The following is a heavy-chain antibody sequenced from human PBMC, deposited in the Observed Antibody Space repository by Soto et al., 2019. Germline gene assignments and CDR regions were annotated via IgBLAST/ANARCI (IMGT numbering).Heavy chain of an antibody. CDR1: GFTFSSDW. Sequence: GGSLRLSCAASGFTFSSDWMSWVRQAPGKGLEWVANIKQDGSEKYYVDSVKGRFTISRDNAKNSLYLQMNSLRAEDTAAYYCARDRSTGTTADPNAFDIWGQGTMVTVSS. CDR3: ARDRSTGTTADPNAFDI. J-gene: IGHJ3*02. CDR2: IKQDGSEK. V-gene: IGHV3-7*01. D-gene: IGHD1-1*01.